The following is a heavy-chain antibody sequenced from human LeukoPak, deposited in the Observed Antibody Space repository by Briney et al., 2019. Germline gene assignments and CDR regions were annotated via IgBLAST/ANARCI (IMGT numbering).Heavy chain of an antibody. CDR1: GGSINSSSYY. V-gene: IGHV4-39*07. D-gene: IGHD5-12*01. CDR3: ARGLGGDSGCESDY. J-gene: IGHJ4*02. CDR2: INHSGST. Sequence: SETLSLTCTVSGGSINSSSYYWSWIRQPPGKGLEWIGEINHSGSTNYNPSLKSRVTISVDTSKNQFSLKLSSVTAADTAVYYCARGLGGDSGCESDYWGQGTLVTVSS.